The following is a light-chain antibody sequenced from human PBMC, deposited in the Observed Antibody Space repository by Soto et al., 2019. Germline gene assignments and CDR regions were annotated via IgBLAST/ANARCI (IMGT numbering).Light chain of an antibody. CDR3: QQTSSAPFT. J-gene: IGKJ3*01. Sequence: DIHMTQSPSSLSASVGDRVTIPCQASQDINTYLNWYQQKPGKAPNLLIFDAASLQNGVPSRFFGGGASADFTLTITSLQPEDFATVYCQQTSSAPFTFGPGTKVDIK. CDR1: QDINTY. V-gene: IGKV1-39*01. CDR2: DAA.